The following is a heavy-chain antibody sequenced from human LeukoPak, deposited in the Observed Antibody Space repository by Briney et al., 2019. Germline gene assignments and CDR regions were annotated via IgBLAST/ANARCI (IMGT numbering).Heavy chain of an antibody. V-gene: IGHV3-33*06. CDR3: AKAPEPQRRNNYFDY. CDR2: IWYDVGNT. CDR1: GFSFSTYG. D-gene: IGHD1-14*01. Sequence: PGGSLRLSCEASGFSFSTYGMHWVRQAPGKGLEGVAVIWYDVGNTYYADSVKGRFTISRDNSKNMLYLQMSSLRADDTAVYYCAKAPEPQRRNNYFDYWGQGTLVTVSS. J-gene: IGHJ4*02.